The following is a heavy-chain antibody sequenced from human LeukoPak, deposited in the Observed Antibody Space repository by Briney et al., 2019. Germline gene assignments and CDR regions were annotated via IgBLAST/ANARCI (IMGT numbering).Heavy chain of an antibody. CDR2: IYYSGST. CDR1: GGSISSYY. V-gene: IGHV4-59*01. CDR3: ARILNYDILTGKNWFDP. D-gene: IGHD3-9*01. J-gene: IGHJ5*02. Sequence: SETLSLTCTVSGGSISSYYWGWIRQPPGKGLEWIGYIYYSGSTNYNPSLKSRVTISVDTSKNQFSLKLSSVTAADTAVYYCARILNYDILTGKNWFDPWGQGTLVTVSS.